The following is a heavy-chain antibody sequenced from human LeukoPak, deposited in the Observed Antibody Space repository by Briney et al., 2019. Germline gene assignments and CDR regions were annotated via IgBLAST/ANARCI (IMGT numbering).Heavy chain of an antibody. CDR1: GGSISSYY. CDR3: ARDLHGGNSGLGY. CDR2: IHYSGFS. J-gene: IGHJ1*01. D-gene: IGHD4-23*01. Sequence: SETPSLTCTVSGGSISSYYWSWIRQPPGKGLEWIGYIHYSGFSNYNPSLKSRVTISVDTSKNQFSLKLSFVTSADTAVYYCARDLHGGNSGLGYWGQGTLVTVSS. V-gene: IGHV4-59*01.